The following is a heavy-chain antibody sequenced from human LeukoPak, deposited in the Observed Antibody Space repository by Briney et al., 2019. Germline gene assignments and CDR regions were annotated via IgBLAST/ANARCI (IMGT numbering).Heavy chain of an antibody. J-gene: IGHJ6*02. Sequence: SETLSLTCAVYGGSFSGYYWSWIRQPPGKGLEWLGEINHSGSTNYNPSLKSRVTISVDTSKNQFSLKLSSVTAADTAVYYCARRGHIWFGEPNYGMDVWGQGTTVTVSS. V-gene: IGHV4-34*01. CDR2: INHSGST. CDR1: GGSFSGYY. CDR3: ARRGHIWFGEPNYGMDV. D-gene: IGHD3-10*01.